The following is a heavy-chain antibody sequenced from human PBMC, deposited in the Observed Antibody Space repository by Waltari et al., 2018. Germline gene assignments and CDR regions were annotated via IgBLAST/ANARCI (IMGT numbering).Heavy chain of an antibody. CDR1: GFTFSDFW. D-gene: IGHD3-16*01. CDR3: ARVAWGLGQDN. J-gene: IGHJ4*02. Sequence: EVQLVESGGGLVQPGGSLRLSCVASGFTFSDFWMTWVRQAPEKWRECVATMNQDGSAKLYVESVRGRFTVSRDNAKKSLFLQMNSLRAEDTAVYYCARVAWGLGQDNWGQGTLVTVSS. V-gene: IGHV3-7*03. CDR2: MNQDGSAK.